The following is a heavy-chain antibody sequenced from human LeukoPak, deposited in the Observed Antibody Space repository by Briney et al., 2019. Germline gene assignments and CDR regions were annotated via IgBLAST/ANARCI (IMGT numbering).Heavy chain of an antibody. J-gene: IGHJ6*02. CDR3: AREYYYDSSGYYPPPYYYGMDV. D-gene: IGHD3-22*01. Sequence: GGSLRLSCAASGFTFSSYAMSWVRQAPGKGLEWVSAISGSGGSTYYADSVKGRFTISRDNSKNTLYLQMNSLRAEDTAVYYCAREYYYDSSGYYPPPYYYGMDVWGQGTTVTVSS. CDR1: GFTFSSYA. V-gene: IGHV3-23*01. CDR2: ISGSGGST.